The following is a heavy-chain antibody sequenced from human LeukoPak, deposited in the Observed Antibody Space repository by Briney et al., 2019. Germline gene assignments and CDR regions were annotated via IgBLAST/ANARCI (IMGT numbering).Heavy chain of an antibody. CDR2: INAGNGNT. J-gene: IGHJ4*02. D-gene: IGHD1-14*01. CDR1: GYTFTSYA. CDR3: ARVRLPDNNPRTTDFDY. Sequence: ASVKVSFKASGYTFTSYAMHWVRQAPGQRLEWMGWINAGNGNTKYSQEFQGRVTITRDTSASTVYMELSSLRSEDTAVYYCARVRLPDNNPRTTDFDYWGQGTLVTVSS. V-gene: IGHV1-3*03.